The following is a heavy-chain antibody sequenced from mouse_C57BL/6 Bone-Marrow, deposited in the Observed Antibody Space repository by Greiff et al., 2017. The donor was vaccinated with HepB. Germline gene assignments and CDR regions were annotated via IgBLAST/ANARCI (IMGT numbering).Heavy chain of an antibody. V-gene: IGHV1-53*01. Sequence: VQLQQPGTELVKPGASVKLSCKASGYTFTSYWMHWVKQRPGQGLEWIGNINPSNGGTNYNEKFKSKAILTADKSSSTAYMELRSLTSEDSAVYYCTTGSSYDYYAMDYWGQGTSVTVSS. J-gene: IGHJ4*01. CDR2: INPSNGGT. D-gene: IGHD1-1*01. CDR3: TTGSSYDYYAMDY. CDR1: GYTFTSYW.